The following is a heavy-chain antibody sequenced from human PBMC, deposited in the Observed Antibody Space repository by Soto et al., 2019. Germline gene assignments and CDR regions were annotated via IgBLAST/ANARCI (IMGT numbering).Heavy chain of an antibody. J-gene: IGHJ4*02. Sequence: SETLSLTCTVSGGSVSSGSYYWSWIRQPPGKGLEWIGYIYYSGSTNYNPSLRSRVTISVDTSKNQFSLKLSSVTAADTAVYYCARSSRGRAAPDYWGQGTLVTVSS. CDR2: IYYSGST. CDR1: GGSVSSGSYY. D-gene: IGHD6-6*01. V-gene: IGHV4-61*01. CDR3: ARSSRGRAAPDY.